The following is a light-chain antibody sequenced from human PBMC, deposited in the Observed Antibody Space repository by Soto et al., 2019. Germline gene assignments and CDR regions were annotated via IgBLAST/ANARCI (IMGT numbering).Light chain of an antibody. J-gene: IGKJ4*01. CDR3: QQYHDWPLS. Sequence: ETVLTQSPATMSLAPGERATLSFSASQSVSSYLAWYQQKPGQAPRLLIYAASTRATGIPARFSGSGSGTEFTLTIDSLHSEDFAVYYCQQYHDWPLSFGGGTKVDIK. CDR2: AAS. V-gene: IGKV3-15*01. CDR1: QSVSSY.